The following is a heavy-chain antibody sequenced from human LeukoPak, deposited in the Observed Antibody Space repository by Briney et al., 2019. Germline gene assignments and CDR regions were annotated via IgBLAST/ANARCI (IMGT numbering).Heavy chain of an antibody. V-gene: IGHV5-51*01. D-gene: IGHD5-24*01. J-gene: IGHJ4*02. CDR2: IYPGDSDT. CDR1: GYRFTGYW. CDR3: ARRRDGYPDYFDY. Sequence: GESLKISCKGSGYRFTGYWIGWIRQMPGKGLEWMGIIYPGDSDTRYSPSFQGQVTISADKSISTAYLQWSSLKASDTAMYYCARRRDGYPDYFDYWGQGTLVTVSS.